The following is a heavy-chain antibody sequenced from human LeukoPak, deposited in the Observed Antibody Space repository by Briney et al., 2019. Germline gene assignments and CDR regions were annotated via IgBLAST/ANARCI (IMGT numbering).Heavy chain of an antibody. V-gene: IGHV3-53*01. D-gene: IGHD6-19*01. Sequence: GGSLRLSCAASGFTVGTNYLSWVRQAPGKGLEWVSSIYGDGRTYYADSVKGRFTISRDNFKNSLYLQMNSLRAEDTAVYYCTRDPTAVADRGDYWGQGTLVTVFS. CDR2: IYGDGRT. CDR1: GFTVGTNY. J-gene: IGHJ4*02. CDR3: TRDPTAVADRGDY.